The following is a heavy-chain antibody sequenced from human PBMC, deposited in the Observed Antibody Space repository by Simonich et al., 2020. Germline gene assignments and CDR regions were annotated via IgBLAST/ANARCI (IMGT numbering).Heavy chain of an antibody. CDR3: ARGLRVAAAGTAFQH. Sequence: QVQLQQWGAGLLKPSETLSLTCAVYGGSFSGYYWSWIRQPPGKGLEWIGEINHSESTTYNPTIKSLVTISVDTSKNQFSLKLSSVTAADTAVYYCARGLRVAAAGTAFQHWGQGTLVTVSS. CDR2: INHSEST. D-gene: IGHD6-13*01. V-gene: IGHV4-34*01. J-gene: IGHJ1*01. CDR1: GGSFSGYY.